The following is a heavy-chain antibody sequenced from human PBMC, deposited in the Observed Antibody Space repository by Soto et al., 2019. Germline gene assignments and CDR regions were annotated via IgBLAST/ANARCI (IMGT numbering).Heavy chain of an antibody. J-gene: IGHJ4*02. CDR1: GFTLRTNG. Sequence: EVQLSESGGGLVQPGGSLRLSCAATGFTLRTNGMSWVRQAPGKGLEWVSSFSGSGDDTWYADSLKGRFTISRDNYKNTVYLQMNSLRAEDTALYYCAGHGGYYYLGQGTLVTVSS. CDR3: AGHGGYYY. V-gene: IGHV3-23*01. D-gene: IGHD4-17*01. CDR2: FSGSGDDT.